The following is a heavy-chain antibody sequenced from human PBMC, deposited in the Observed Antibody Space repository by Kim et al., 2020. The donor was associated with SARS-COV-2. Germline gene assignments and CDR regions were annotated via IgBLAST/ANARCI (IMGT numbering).Heavy chain of an antibody. Sequence: ASVKVSCKASGYTFTSYGISWVRQAPGQGLEWMGWISAYNGNTNYAQKLQGRVTMTTDTSTSTAYMELRSLRSDDTAVYYCARSLLPYYDYVWGSYRDLTLGRNRLDGMDVWGQGTTVTVSS. CDR1: GYTFTSYG. CDR2: ISAYNGNT. CDR3: ARSLLPYYDYVWGSYRDLTLGRNRLDGMDV. V-gene: IGHV1-18*04. J-gene: IGHJ6*02. D-gene: IGHD3-16*02.